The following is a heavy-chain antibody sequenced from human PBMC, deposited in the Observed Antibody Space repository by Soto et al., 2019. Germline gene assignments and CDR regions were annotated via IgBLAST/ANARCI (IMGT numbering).Heavy chain of an antibody. CDR2: IGHGGGT. CDR3: ARHGGYYFDY. Sequence: SETLSLTCAVYCGSFSGYYWSWIRQPPGKGLEWIGEIGHGGGTIYNPSLESRVTISEDSSNNQFSLKLNSVTAADTAVYYCARHGGYYFDYWGQGAPVTVSS. V-gene: IGHV4-34*01. J-gene: IGHJ4*02. D-gene: IGHD3-16*01. CDR1: CGSFSGYY.